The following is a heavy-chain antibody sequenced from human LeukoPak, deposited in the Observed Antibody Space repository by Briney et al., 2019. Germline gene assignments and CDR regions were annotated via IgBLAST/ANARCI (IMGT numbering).Heavy chain of an antibody. CDR1: GFTFRTYE. CDR3: ARTVYDLRGQRLIPGLDY. Sequence: GGSLRLSCAASGFTFRTYEMNWVRQAPGKGREWVSYIGTIISTTYYAASVKGRVNVSRDDATGSLYLQMSSLTAEDTAVYYCARTVYDLRGQRLIPGLDYWGQGTLVTVSS. V-gene: IGHV3-48*03. D-gene: IGHD6-25*01. J-gene: IGHJ4*02. CDR2: IGTIISTT.